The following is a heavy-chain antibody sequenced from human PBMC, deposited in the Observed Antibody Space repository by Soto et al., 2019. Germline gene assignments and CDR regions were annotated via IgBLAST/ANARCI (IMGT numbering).Heavy chain of an antibody. V-gene: IGHV1-69*01. J-gene: IGHJ5*02. CDR2: IIPIFGTA. D-gene: IGHD1-1*01. CDR3: ARRAGTGTSSFNWFDP. CDR1: GGTFSSYA. Sequence: KNYCKASGGTFSSYAISWVRQAPGQGLEWMGGIIPIFGTANYAQKFQGRVTITADESTSTAYMELSSLRSEDTAVYYCARRAGTGTSSFNWFDPWGQGTLVTVSS.